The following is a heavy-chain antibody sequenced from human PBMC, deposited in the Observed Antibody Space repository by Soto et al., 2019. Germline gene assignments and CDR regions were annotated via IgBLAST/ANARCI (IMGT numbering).Heavy chain of an antibody. CDR1: GGSISSGDYY. Sequence: SETLSLTCTVSGGSISSGDYYWSWIRQPPGKGLEWIGYIYYSGSTYYNPSLKSRVTISVDTSKNQFSLKLSSGTAADTAVYYCARGGGGGSCYAYWGQGTLVTVSS. CDR3: ARGGGGGSCYAY. J-gene: IGHJ4*02. D-gene: IGHD2-15*01. V-gene: IGHV4-30-4*01. CDR2: IYYSGST.